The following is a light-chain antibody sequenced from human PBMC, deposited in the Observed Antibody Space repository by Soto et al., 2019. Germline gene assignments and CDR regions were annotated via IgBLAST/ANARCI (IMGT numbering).Light chain of an antibody. CDR3: QQRSSWPPG. CDR1: QSVSSY. V-gene: IGKV3-11*01. Sequence: VLAESPATVSLSPGERATLSCRASQSVSSYLAWYQQKPGQAPRLLIYDASNRATGIPARFTGSGSGTDFTLTISSLEPEDFALYYCQQRSSWPPGFGQGTRLEI. J-gene: IGKJ5*01. CDR2: DAS.